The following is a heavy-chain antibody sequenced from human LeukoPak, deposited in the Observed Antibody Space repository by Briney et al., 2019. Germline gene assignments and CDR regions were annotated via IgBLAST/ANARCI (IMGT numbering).Heavy chain of an antibody. V-gene: IGHV1-2*02. CDR1: GYSFSDFY. Sequence: ASVKVSCKASGYSFSDFYIHWVRQAPGQGLEWMGWINPKSGDTTYAERFRGRVTMTRDTSFNTVYLELTSLYSDDTAVFYCARDYSDGYNRRDAFDVWGQGTTLIASS. CDR2: INPKSGDT. J-gene: IGHJ3*01. CDR3: ARDYSDGYNRRDAFDV. D-gene: IGHD5-18*01.